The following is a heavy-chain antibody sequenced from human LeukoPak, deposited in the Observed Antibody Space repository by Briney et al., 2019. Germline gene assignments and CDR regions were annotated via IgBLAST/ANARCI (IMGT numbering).Heavy chain of an antibody. D-gene: IGHD3-22*01. Sequence: SETLSLTCTVSGGSISSSSYYWGWIRQPPGKGLEWIGSIYYSGSTYYNPSLKSRVTISVDTSKNQFSLKLSSVTAADTAVYYCASPKEPPITMIVGSHAFDIWGQGTMVTVSS. V-gene: IGHV4-39*07. J-gene: IGHJ3*02. CDR3: ASPKEPPITMIVGSHAFDI. CDR1: GGSISSSSYY. CDR2: IYYSGST.